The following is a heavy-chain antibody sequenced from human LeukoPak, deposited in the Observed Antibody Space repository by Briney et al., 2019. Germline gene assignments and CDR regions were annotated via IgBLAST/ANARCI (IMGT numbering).Heavy chain of an antibody. V-gene: IGHV1-2*02. J-gene: IGHJ5*02. CDR1: GYTFTGYY. Sequence: GASVKVSCKASGYTFTGYYMHWVRQAPGQGLEWMGWINPNSGGTNYAQKFQGRVTMTRDTSISTAYMELSRLRSDDTAVCYCARNPRRVVVVPAAMNWFDPWGQGTLVTVSS. CDR2: INPNSGGT. D-gene: IGHD2-2*01. CDR3: ARNPRRVVVVPAAMNWFDP.